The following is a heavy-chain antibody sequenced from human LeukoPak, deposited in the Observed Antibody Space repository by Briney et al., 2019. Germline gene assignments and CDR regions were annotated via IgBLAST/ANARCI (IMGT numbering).Heavy chain of an antibody. V-gene: IGHV4-59*01. CDR2: IYYSGST. CDR1: GGSISSYY. Sequence: SETQSLTCTVSGGSISSYYWSWIRQPPGKGLEWIGYIYYSGSTNYNPSLKSRVTISVDTSKNQFSLKLSSVTAADTAVYYCARMEAVVTPIDYWGQGTLVTVSS. J-gene: IGHJ4*02. D-gene: IGHD4-23*01. CDR3: ARMEAVVTPIDY.